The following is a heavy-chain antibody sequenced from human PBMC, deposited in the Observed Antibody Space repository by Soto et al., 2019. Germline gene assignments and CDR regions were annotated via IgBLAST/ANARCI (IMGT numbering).Heavy chain of an antibody. CDR3: ARGVRSCTTTGCPNWFDP. Sequence: QITLKESGPTLVKPTQTLTLTCTFSGFSLTTSGVGVGWIRQPPGKALEWLALIYWDDDKRYSPSLKNRLTLTKDTSKNKVVLTMANMDPVDTATYYCARGVRSCTTTGCPNWFDPWGQGTLVTVSS. J-gene: IGHJ5*02. CDR1: GFSLTTSGVG. D-gene: IGHD2-2*01. CDR2: IYWDDDK. V-gene: IGHV2-5*02.